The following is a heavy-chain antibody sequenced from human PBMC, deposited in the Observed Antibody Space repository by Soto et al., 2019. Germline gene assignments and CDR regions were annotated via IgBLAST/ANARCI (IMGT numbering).Heavy chain of an antibody. CDR1: GFTFSSYS. CDR3: ARDRRYYDILTGASSMDV. V-gene: IGHV3-21*01. D-gene: IGHD3-9*01. Sequence: GSLRLSCAASGFTFSSYSMNWVRQAPGKGLEWVSSISSSSSYIYYADSVKGRFTISRDNAKNSLYLQMNSLRAEDTAVYYCARDRRYYDILTGASSMDVWGKGT. J-gene: IGHJ6*03. CDR2: ISSSSSYI.